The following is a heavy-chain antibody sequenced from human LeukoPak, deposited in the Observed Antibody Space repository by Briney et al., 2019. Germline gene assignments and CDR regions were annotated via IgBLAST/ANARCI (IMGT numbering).Heavy chain of an antibody. J-gene: IGHJ4*02. CDR2: AHYTGNT. Sequence: SETLSLICTVSGGSISSSYWSWIRRSPGKGLEWIGYAHYTGNTYYNPSLKGRVTISVDTSKNQFSLKLSSVTAADTAVYYCVRVGRGYLRHFDYWGQGTLVTVSS. D-gene: IGHD6-25*01. CDR1: GGSISSSY. V-gene: IGHV4-59*12. CDR3: VRVGRGYLRHFDY.